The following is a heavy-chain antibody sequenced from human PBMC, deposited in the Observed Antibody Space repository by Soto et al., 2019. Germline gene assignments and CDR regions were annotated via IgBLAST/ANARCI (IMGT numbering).Heavy chain of an antibody. V-gene: IGHV4-61*08. Sequence: SESLSLACTLSGRSISIGAYYWSWPLHPPGTLLCVIVLICCGGSTYYSPSVKSRVTISVDTSKNQFSLKLSSLTAADTAVYYCARGQDSSSWYGHNWFAPWGQGTLVTVSS. CDR2: ICCGGST. D-gene: IGHD6-13*01. CDR3: ARGQDSSSWYGHNWFAP. J-gene: IGHJ5*02. CDR1: GRSISIGAYY.